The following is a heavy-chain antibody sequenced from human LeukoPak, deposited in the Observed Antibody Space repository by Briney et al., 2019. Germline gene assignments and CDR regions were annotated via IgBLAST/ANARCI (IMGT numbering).Heavy chain of an antibody. CDR2: IYYSGST. D-gene: IGHD3-16*01. Sequence: SETLSLTCTVSGGSISSSSYYWGWIRQPPGKGLEWIGSIYYSGSTYYNPSLKSRVTISVDTSKNQFSLKLSSVTAADTAVYYCARHDVAMRSFSPYNWFDPWGQGTLVTVSS. CDR1: GGSISSSSYY. CDR3: ARHDVAMRSFSPYNWFDP. J-gene: IGHJ5*02. V-gene: IGHV4-39*01.